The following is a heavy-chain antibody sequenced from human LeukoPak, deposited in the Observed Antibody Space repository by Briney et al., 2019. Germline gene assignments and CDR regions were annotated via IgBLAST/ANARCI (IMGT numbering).Heavy chain of an antibody. J-gene: IGHJ4*02. V-gene: IGHV3-74*01. CDR1: GFTFSNAW. Sequence: GGSLRLSCAASGFTFSNAWMSWVRQAPGKGLVWVARIDNDGSGTSYADSVKGRFTISRDNAKNTLYLQMNSLRAEDTAVYYCARDPGPYCGGDCYYFDYWGQGTLVTVSS. CDR2: IDNDGSGT. CDR3: ARDPGPYCGGDCYYFDY. D-gene: IGHD2-21*02.